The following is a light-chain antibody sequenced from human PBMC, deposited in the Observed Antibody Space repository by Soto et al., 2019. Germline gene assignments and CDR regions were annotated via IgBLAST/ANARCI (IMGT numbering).Light chain of an antibody. CDR2: GNS. CDR3: QSYDSSLSAYYV. CDR1: SSNIGAGYD. Sequence: QTVLTQPPSASGSPGQRVTISCTGSSSNIGAGYDVHWYQQLPGTAPKLLIYGNSSRPSGVPDRFSGSKSGTSASLAITGLQAEDEADYYCQSYDSSLSAYYVFGTGTKVTVL. J-gene: IGLJ1*01. V-gene: IGLV1-40*01.